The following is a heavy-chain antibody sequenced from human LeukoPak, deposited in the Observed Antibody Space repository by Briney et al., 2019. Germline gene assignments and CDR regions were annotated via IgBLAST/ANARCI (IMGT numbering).Heavy chain of an antibody. CDR3: ARWIVGATGHDAFDI. V-gene: IGHV4-59*01. J-gene: IGHJ3*02. CDR2: IYYSGST. Sequence: SETLSLTCTVSGGAISSYYWSWIRQPPGKGLEWIGYIYYSGSTNYNPSLKSRVTISVDTSKNQFSLKLSSVTAADTAVYYCARWIVGATGHDAFDIWGQGTMVTVSS. CDR1: GGAISSYY. D-gene: IGHD1-26*01.